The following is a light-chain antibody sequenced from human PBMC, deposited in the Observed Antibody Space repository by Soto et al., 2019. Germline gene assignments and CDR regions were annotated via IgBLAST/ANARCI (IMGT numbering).Light chain of an antibody. CDR2: DAS. CDR1: QSISSC. CDR3: YKYNNYPRT. J-gene: IGKJ1*01. V-gene: IGKV1-5*01. Sequence: DIHMTQPPSTLSASVGDRATITCRASQSISSCLAWYQQKPGKAPKLMIYDASSLQSGAPSRFHGSGSGAEFTLIFYSLQPDDFATYSCYKYNNYPRTFGQGTNVEI.